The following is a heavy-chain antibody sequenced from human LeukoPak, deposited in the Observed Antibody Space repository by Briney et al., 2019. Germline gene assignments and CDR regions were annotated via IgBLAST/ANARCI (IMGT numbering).Heavy chain of an antibody. CDR2: INPNSGGT. CDR3: GVSIYYYDSSGYWSRPWDAFDI. D-gene: IGHD3-22*01. V-gene: IGHV1-2*02. Sequence: GASVKVSCKASGYTFTSYGISWVRQAPGQGLEWMGWINPNSGGTNYAQKFQGRVTMTRDTSISTAYMELSRLRSDDTAVYYCGVSIYYYDSSGYWSRPWDAFDIWGQGTMVTVSS. J-gene: IGHJ3*02. CDR1: GYTFTSYG.